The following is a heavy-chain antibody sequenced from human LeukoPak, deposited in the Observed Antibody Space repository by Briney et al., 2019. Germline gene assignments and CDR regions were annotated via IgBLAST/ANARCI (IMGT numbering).Heavy chain of an antibody. V-gene: IGHV1-18*01. CDR2: ISAYNGKT. J-gene: IGHJ5*02. Sequence: GASVKVSCKASGYTFTSYGISWVRQAPGQGLEWMGWISAYNGKTNYAQKLQGRVTMTTDTSTSTAYMELRSLRSDDTAVYYCARDQRMGYYDSSGYPRSSNWFDPWGQGTLVTVSS. CDR1: GYTFTSYG. D-gene: IGHD3-22*01. CDR3: ARDQRMGYYDSSGYPRSSNWFDP.